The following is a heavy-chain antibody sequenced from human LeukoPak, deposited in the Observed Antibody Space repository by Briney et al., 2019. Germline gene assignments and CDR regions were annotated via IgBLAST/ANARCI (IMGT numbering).Heavy chain of an antibody. CDR2: INPSGDST. CDR3: ATAVAGLY. CDR1: GYTFTSYY. J-gene: IGHJ4*02. Sequence: ASVKVSCKASGYTFTSYYMHWVRQAPGQGLEWMGIINPSGDSTTCAQKLQGRITVTRDTSTSTAYMELSSLRSEDTAVYYCATAVAGLYWGQGTLVTVSS. D-gene: IGHD6-19*01. V-gene: IGHV1-46*01.